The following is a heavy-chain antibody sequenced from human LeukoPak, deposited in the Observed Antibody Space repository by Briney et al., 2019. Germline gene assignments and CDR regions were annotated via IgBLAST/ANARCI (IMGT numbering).Heavy chain of an antibody. CDR1: GGSISSYY. V-gene: IGHV4-59*12. Sequence: SETLSLTCSVSGGSISSYYWSWIRQPPGKGLEYIGYIYYSGYTNYNPSLKSRVTISVDTSKNQFSLKLSSVTAADTAVYYCARGGYSYGFGRDYWGQGTLVTVSS. CDR3: ARGGYSYGFGRDY. CDR2: IYYSGYT. D-gene: IGHD5-18*01. J-gene: IGHJ4*02.